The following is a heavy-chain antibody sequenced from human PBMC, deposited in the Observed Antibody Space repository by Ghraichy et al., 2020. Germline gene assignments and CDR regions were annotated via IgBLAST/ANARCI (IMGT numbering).Heavy chain of an antibody. D-gene: IGHD4-17*01. CDR3: VRHRSDYGLRGWFGF. CDR2: KYHGGST. Sequence: SETLSLTCTVSGDSIVTNTYYWAWVRQPPGKGLEWIGSKYHGGSTYDNPSLRSRITISADTSKNQVSLMLYYATAADTAVYYCVRHRSDYGLRGWFGFWGQGIPVTGPS. J-gene: IGHJ1*01. V-gene: IGHV4-39*01. CDR1: GDSIVTNTYY.